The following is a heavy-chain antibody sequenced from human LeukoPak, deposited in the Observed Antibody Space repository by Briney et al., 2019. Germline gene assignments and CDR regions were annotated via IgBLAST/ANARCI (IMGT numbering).Heavy chain of an antibody. J-gene: IGHJ4*02. CDR3: ARHEAQDFDY. CDR1: GGSISSSNYY. CDR2: IYYSGTT. Sequence: SETLSLTCTVSGGSISSSNYYWGWIRQPPGKGLEWIGSIYYSGTTYYSSFLKSRVIISVDTSKNQFSLKLSSVTATDTAVYYCARHEAQDFDYWGQGTLVTVSS. V-gene: IGHV4-39*01.